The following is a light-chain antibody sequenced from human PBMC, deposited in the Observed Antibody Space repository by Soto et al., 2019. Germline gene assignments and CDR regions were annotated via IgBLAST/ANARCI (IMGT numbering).Light chain of an antibody. CDR2: GAS. Sequence: EIVLTQSPGTLSLSPGERATLSCRASQTVSRDYLAWYHQKPGQAPRLLIYGASSRATGIPDRFSGSGSGTDFTLTISRLEPEDFAVYYCQQYGNSRTFGQGTKVDIK. CDR3: QQYGNSRT. CDR1: QTVSRDY. J-gene: IGKJ1*01. V-gene: IGKV3-20*01.